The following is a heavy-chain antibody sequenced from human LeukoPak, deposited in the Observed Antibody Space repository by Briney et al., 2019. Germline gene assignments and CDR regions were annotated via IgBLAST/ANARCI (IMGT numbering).Heavy chain of an antibody. D-gene: IGHD5/OR15-5a*01. Sequence: GGSLRLSCAASGFTFSSYAMSWVRQAPGKGLEWVSAISGSGGSTYYADSVKGRFTISRDNSKNTLYLQMNSLRAEDTAVYYCAKVSGSTTGIIPFSVGSGAFDIWGQGTMVTVSS. CDR1: GFTFSSYA. V-gene: IGHV3-23*01. J-gene: IGHJ3*02. CDR3: AKVSGSTTGIIPFSVGSGAFDI. CDR2: ISGSGGST.